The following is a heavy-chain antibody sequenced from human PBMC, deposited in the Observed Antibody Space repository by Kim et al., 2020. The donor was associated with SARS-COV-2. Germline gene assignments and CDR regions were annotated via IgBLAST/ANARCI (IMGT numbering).Heavy chain of an antibody. CDR1: GGSFSGYY. Sequence: SETLSLTCAVYGGSFSGYYWSWIRQPPGKGLEWIGEINHSGSTNYNPSLKSRVTISVDTSKNQFSPKLSSVTAADTAVYYCARKPRDTDYYDSSGYYYDWFDPWGQGTLVTVSS. CDR3: ARKPRDTDYYDSSGYYYDWFDP. V-gene: IGHV4-34*01. CDR2: INHSGST. J-gene: IGHJ5*02. D-gene: IGHD3-22*01.